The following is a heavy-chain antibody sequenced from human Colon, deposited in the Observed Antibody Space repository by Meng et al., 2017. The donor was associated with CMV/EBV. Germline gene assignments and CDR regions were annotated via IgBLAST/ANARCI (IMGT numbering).Heavy chain of an antibody. D-gene: IGHD1-26*01. Sequence: TCAVFGESFSHYDWSWSRKPPGKGLEWIGEINDSGSTYSNPSLKSRVTISVDTSKNQFSLKLSSVTAADTAVYYCATSRPDAWELLAYWGQGTLVTVSS. CDR1: GESFSHYD. CDR3: ATSRPDAWELLAY. V-gene: IGHV4-34*01. CDR2: INDSGST. J-gene: IGHJ4*02.